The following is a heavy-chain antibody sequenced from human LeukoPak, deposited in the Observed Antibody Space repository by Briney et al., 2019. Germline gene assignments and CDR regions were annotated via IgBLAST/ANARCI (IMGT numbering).Heavy chain of an antibody. CDR1: GFSLSTSGMR. CDR3: ARDHYVWGSYRSGFDY. Sequence: SGPTLVNPTQTLTLTCAFSGFSLSTSGMRVSWIGQPPGKALEWLARIGWDGDKFYSTSLKTTLTISKDTTKKQVVLTMTNMDPVDTDTYYCARDHYVWGSYRSGFDYWGQGTLVTVSS. D-gene: IGHD3-16*02. V-gene: IGHV2-70*04. CDR2: IGWDGDK. J-gene: IGHJ4*02.